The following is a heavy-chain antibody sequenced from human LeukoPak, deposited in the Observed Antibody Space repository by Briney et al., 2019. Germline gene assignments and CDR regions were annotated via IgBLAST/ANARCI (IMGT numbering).Heavy chain of an antibody. V-gene: IGHV1-8*01. CDR1: GYTFTSYD. D-gene: IGHD6-13*01. J-gene: IGHJ4*02. CDR2: MNPNSGNA. Sequence: GASVKVSCKASGYTFTSYDINWVRQATGQGLEWMGWMNPNSGNAGYAQKFQGRVTMTRNSSISTAYMELSSLRSEDTAVYYCARRIATGFTTIGYWGQGTLVTVSS. CDR3: ARRIATGFTTIGY.